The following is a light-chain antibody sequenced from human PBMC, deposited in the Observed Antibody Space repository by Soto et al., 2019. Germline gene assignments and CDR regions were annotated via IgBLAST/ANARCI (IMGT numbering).Light chain of an antibody. Sequence: DIVMTQSPDSLAVSLGERATINCKSSQSVLYSSNNKNYLAWYQQKPGQPPKLLIYWASTRESGVPDRFSGSGSGTEFKLTISSLQAENVAVYYCQQYYSTPPLTFGGGTKVEIK. J-gene: IGKJ4*01. V-gene: IGKV4-1*01. CDR1: QSVLYSSNNKNY. CDR3: QQYYSTPPLT. CDR2: WAS.